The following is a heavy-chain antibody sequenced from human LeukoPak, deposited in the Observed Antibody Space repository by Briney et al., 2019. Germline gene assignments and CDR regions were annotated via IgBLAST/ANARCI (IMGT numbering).Heavy chain of an antibody. CDR1: GFTFDDYA. Sequence: PGGSLRLSCAASGFTFDDYAMHWVRHAPGKGLEWVSGISWNSGSIGYADSVKGRFTISRDNAKNSLYLQMNSLRAEDTALYYCAKDRYCSGGSCYSAFDYWGQGTLVTVSS. J-gene: IGHJ4*02. CDR2: ISWNSGSI. V-gene: IGHV3-9*01. CDR3: AKDRYCSGGSCYSAFDY. D-gene: IGHD2-15*01.